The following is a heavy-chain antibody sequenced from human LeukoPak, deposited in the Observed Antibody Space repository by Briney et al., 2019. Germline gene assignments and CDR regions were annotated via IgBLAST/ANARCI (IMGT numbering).Heavy chain of an antibody. CDR1: GGSISSSSYY. D-gene: IGHD6-19*01. Sequence: SETLSLTCTASGGSISSSSYYSGWIRQPPGKGLECIGSIFYSGRTYYNPSLKSRVTILVDTSKNQFSLKLSSVTAADTAVYYCARILYSSNIDYWGQGTLVTVSS. V-gene: IGHV4-39*07. CDR3: ARILYSSNIDY. J-gene: IGHJ4*02. CDR2: IFYSGRT.